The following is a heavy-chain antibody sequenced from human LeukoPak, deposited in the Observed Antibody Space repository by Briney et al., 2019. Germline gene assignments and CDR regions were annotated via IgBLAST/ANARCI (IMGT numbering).Heavy chain of an antibody. D-gene: IGHD5-18*01. V-gene: IGHV4-59*01. Sequence: SETLSPTCTVSGGSISSYYWSWIRQPPGKGLEWIGYIYYSGSTNYNPSLKSRVTISVDTSKNQFSLKLTSVTAADTAVYYCARTTEGGYTYGYFYYYYMDVWGKGTTVTISS. J-gene: IGHJ6*03. CDR3: ARTTEGGYTYGYFYYYYMDV. CDR1: GGSISSYY. CDR2: IYYSGST.